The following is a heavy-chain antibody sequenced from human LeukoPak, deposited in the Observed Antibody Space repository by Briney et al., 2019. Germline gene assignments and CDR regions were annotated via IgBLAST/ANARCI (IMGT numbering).Heavy chain of an antibody. D-gene: IGHD2-2*01. CDR2: ISGSGKTT. Sequence: PVGSLMLSGAASGFTFSSYAMSWVRQAPGKGLDWVSTISGSGKTTYYADSVKGRFTISRDNSKNTLYLQMNRLSAEDTAVYYCAKSRSSSSPHFDYWGQGTLVTVSS. J-gene: IGHJ4*02. CDR1: GFTFSSYA. CDR3: AKSRSSSSPHFDY. V-gene: IGHV3-23*01.